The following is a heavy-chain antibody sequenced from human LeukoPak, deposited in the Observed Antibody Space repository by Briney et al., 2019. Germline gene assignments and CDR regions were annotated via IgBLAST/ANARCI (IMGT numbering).Heavy chain of an antibody. CDR2: INPNSGGT. D-gene: IGHD3-16*01. Sequence: ASVKVSCKASGYTFTGYYMHWVRQAPGQGLEWMGWINPNSGGTNYAQKFQGRVTMTRDTSISTAYMELSRLRADDTAVYYCARDWGHSDAFDIWGQGTMVTVSS. CDR3: ARDWGHSDAFDI. J-gene: IGHJ3*02. V-gene: IGHV1-2*02. CDR1: GYTFTGYY.